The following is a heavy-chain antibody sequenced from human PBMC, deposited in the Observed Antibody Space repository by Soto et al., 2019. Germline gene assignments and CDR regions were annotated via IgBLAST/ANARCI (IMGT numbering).Heavy chain of an antibody. Sequence: EVQLLESGGGLVQPGGSLRLSCAASGFTFSSYAMSWVRQAPAKGLEWVSAISGSGGSTYYADSVKGRFTIARDNSKNTMYLQMTSLRAEDTAVYYCAKGGVAIDYWGQGTLVTVSS. D-gene: IGHD5-12*01. CDR2: ISGSGGST. V-gene: IGHV3-23*01. CDR1: GFTFSSYA. J-gene: IGHJ4*02. CDR3: AKGGVAIDY.